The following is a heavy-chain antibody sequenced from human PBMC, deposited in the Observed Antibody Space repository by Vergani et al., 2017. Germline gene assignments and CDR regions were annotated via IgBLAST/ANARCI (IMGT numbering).Heavy chain of an antibody. Sequence: QVQLVESGGGVVQPGRSLRLSCAASGFTFSSYGMRWGRQVPGKGLEWVAVISYDGRNKSYAYSVKGRFTLSRDNSTNTLDLQMNSLRAEETAVYYCAASRYYYYYMDVWGKGTTVTVSS. CDR2: ISYDGRNK. CDR1: GFTFSSYG. V-gene: IGHV3-30*03. J-gene: IGHJ6*03. CDR3: AASRYYYYYMDV.